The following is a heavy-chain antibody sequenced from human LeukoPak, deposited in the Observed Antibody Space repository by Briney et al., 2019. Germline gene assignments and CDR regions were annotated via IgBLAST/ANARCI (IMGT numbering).Heavy chain of an antibody. Sequence: GGSLRLSCAASGFTFSSYAMHWVRQAPGKGLEWVAVISYDGSNKYYADSVKGRFTISRDNSKNTLYLQMNSLRAEDTAVYYCARIQDYGGNSGGYWGQGTLVTVSS. CDR3: ARIQDYGGNSGGY. CDR1: GFTFSSYA. J-gene: IGHJ4*02. D-gene: IGHD4-23*01. V-gene: IGHV3-30-3*01. CDR2: ISYDGSNK.